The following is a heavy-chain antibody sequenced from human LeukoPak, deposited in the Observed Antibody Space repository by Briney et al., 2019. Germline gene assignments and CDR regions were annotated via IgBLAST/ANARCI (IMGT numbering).Heavy chain of an antibody. V-gene: IGHV3-23*01. CDR3: AKDRAAAGTHSFDY. CDR1: GFTFSSYA. CDR2: ISGSGGST. Sequence: PGGSLRLSCAASGFTFSSYAINWVRQPPGKGLDGVSAISGSGGSTYYADSVKDRFTISRDNSKNTLYLQMNSLRAEDTAVYYCAKDRAAAGTHSFDYWGQGTLVTVSS. D-gene: IGHD6-13*01. J-gene: IGHJ4*02.